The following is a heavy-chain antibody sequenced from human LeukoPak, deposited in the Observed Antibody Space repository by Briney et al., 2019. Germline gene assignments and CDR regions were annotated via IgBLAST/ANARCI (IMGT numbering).Heavy chain of an antibody. Sequence: GGSLRLSCAASGFTFIDYYMSWIRQAPGKGLEWVSYISSSSSYTNYADSVKGRFTISRDNAKNSLYLQMNSLRAEDTAVYYCARAPHYSNYGPYYYGMDVWGQGTTVTVSS. J-gene: IGHJ6*02. CDR1: GFTFIDYY. CDR3: ARAPHYSNYGPYYYGMDV. D-gene: IGHD4-11*01. V-gene: IGHV3-11*06. CDR2: ISSSSSYT.